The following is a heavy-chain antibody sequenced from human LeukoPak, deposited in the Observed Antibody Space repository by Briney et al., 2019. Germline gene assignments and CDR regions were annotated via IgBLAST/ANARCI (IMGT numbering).Heavy chain of an antibody. CDR1: GGSISSSSYY. CDR2: MYYSGST. V-gene: IGHV4-39*01. D-gene: IGHD3-3*01. CDR3: ARHRITIFGVVIPHALDI. J-gene: IGHJ3*02. Sequence: SETLSLTCTVSGGSISSSSYYWGWIRQPPGKGLEWIGSMYYSGSTYYNPSLKSRVTISVDTSKNQFSLKLSSVTAADTAMYYCARHRITIFGVVIPHALDIWGQGTMVTVSS.